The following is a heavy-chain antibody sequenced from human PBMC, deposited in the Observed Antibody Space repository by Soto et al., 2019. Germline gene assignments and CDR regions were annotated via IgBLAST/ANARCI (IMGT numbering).Heavy chain of an antibody. CDR3: AKDIVVVVAATDYNWFDP. J-gene: IGHJ5*02. V-gene: IGHV3-23*01. CDR2: ISGSGGST. D-gene: IGHD2-15*01. CDR1: GFTFSSYA. Sequence: PWGSLRLSCAASGFTFSSYAMSWVRQAPGKGLEWVSAISGSGGSTYYADSVKGRFTISRDNSKNTLYLQMNSLRAEDTAVYYCAKDIVVVVAATDYNWFDPWGQGTLVTVSS.